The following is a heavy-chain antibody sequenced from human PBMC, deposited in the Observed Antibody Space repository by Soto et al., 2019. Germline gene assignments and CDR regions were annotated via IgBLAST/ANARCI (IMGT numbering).Heavy chain of an antibody. Sequence: QVQLVQSGAEVKKPGSSVKVSCKASGGTFSSYAISWVRQAPGQGLEWMGGIIPIFGTANYAQKFQGRVTITADESTSTAYRELSSLRSEDTAVYYCARNIVVVVAATVYYYYGMDVWGQGTTVTVSS. CDR2: IIPIFGTA. V-gene: IGHV1-69*01. D-gene: IGHD2-15*01. J-gene: IGHJ6*02. CDR3: ARNIVVVVAATVYYYYGMDV. CDR1: GGTFSSYA.